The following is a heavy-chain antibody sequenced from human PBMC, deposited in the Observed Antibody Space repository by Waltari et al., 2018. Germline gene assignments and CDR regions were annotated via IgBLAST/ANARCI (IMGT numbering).Heavy chain of an antibody. CDR3: ARDWGPPEYNLFDP. D-gene: IGHD3-16*01. J-gene: IGHJ5*02. CDR2: IYYSGST. V-gene: IGHV4-39*07. Sequence: QLQLQESGPGLVTPSETLSLTCTVSGGSISSSGYYWGWIRPPPGKGLEWIGSIYYSGSTYYNPSLKSRVTISVDTSKNQFSLKLSSGTAADTAVYYCARDWGPPEYNLFDPWGQGTLVTVSS. CDR1: GGSISSSGYY.